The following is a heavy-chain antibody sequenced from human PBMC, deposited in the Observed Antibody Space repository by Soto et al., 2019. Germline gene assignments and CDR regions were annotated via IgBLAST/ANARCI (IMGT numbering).Heavy chain of an antibody. V-gene: IGHV4-59*04. CDR2: IFYSGST. J-gene: IGHJ4*02. CDR3: VSPEGYYDSSGYTLDY. CDR1: GGSISSYY. D-gene: IGHD3-22*01. Sequence: PSETLSLTCTVSGGSISSYYWSWIRPPPGKGLEWIGSIFYSGSTYYNPSLKSRVTMSIDTSKNQFSLKLNSVTAADTAVYYCVSPEGYYDSSGYTLDYWGQGTLVTVSS.